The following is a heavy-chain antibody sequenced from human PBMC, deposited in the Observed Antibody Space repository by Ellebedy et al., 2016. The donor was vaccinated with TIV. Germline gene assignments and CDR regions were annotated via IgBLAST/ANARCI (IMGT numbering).Heavy chain of an antibody. Sequence: SETLSLXCTVSGGSISSGGYYWSWIRQHPGKGLEWIGYIYYSGSTYYNPSLKSRVTISVDTSKNQFSLKLSSVTAADTAVYYCARVALGMTEDSWGSWFDPWGQGTLVTVSS. CDR3: ARVALGMTEDSWGSWFDP. D-gene: IGHD1-14*01. CDR1: GGSISSGGYY. V-gene: IGHV4-31*03. CDR2: IYYSGST. J-gene: IGHJ5*02.